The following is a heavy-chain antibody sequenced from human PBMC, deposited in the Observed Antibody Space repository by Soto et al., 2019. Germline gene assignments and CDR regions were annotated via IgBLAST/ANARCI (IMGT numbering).Heavy chain of an antibody. V-gene: IGHV4-59*01. CDR3: ARGSARRRAAFDI. CDR1: NGSIGSYH. J-gene: IGHJ3*02. Sequence: SETLSLTCTVSNGSIGSYHWGWIRQSPGKGLEWIGSVSHSGITKYDPSLKGRVTISEDTSKNQISLSVDSVTAADTALYYCARGSARRRAAFDIWGRGTMVTVSS. CDR2: VSHSGIT.